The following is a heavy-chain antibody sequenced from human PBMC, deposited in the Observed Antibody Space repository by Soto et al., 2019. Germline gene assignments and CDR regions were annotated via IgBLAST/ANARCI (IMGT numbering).Heavy chain of an antibody. CDR2: IRSKGNNYAK. Sequence: GGSLRLSCAASGFTFSGSAIHWVRQASAKGLEWVGRIRSKGNNYAKAYTASLKGRFTIPRDDSKNTAYLQMNSLKTEDTAVYYCTRHVPDTSLGRFDNWGQGTLVTVSS. V-gene: IGHV3-73*01. CDR3: TRHVPDTSLGRFDN. CDR1: GFTFSGSA. J-gene: IGHJ4*02. D-gene: IGHD2-2*01.